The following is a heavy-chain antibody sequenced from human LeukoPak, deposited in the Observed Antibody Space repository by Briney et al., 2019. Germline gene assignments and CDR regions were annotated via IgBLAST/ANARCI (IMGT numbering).Heavy chain of an antibody. D-gene: IGHD1-1*01. CDR2: ISANDGKI. J-gene: IGHJ4*02. Sequence: VASVKVSCKASGFVFTGYGFTWVRQAPGQGLEWMGWISANDGKIHYSERHQGRMTMSTDTVTSTVYMELRSLRSDDTAVYYCARELHVERGDYWGQGTLVTVSS. CDR1: GFVFTGYG. CDR3: ARELHVERGDY. V-gene: IGHV1-18*01.